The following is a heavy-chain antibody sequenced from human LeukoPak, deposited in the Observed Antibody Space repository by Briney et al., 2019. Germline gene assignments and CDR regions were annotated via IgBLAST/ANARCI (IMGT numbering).Heavy chain of an antibody. Sequence: GGSLRLSCAASGFIFSQYSINWVRQAPGKGLEWVSAISNNGGYTYYADSVQGRFTISRDNSKSTLCLQMNSLRAEDTAVYYCAKQLGYCSDGSCYFPYWGQGTLVTVSS. CDR3: AKQLGYCSDGSCYFPY. D-gene: IGHD2-15*01. CDR2: ISNNGGYT. J-gene: IGHJ4*02. CDR1: GFIFSQYS. V-gene: IGHV3-23*01.